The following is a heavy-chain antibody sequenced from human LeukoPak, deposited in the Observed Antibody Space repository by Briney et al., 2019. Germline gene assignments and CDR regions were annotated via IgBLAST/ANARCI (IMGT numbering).Heavy chain of an antibody. CDR3: ATEKYCSRTSCSGSFDY. CDR2: MNPNTGDT. CDR1: GYPFTIFD. D-gene: IGHD2-2*01. V-gene: IGHV1-8*01. J-gene: IGHJ4*02. Sequence: ASVKVSCKASGYPFTIFDINWVRQAPGQGLEWVGWMNPNTGDTVYAQNFRGRVTMTRDTSIGTAYMELNSLRSEDTAVYYCATEKYCSRTSCSGSFDYWGQGTLVTVSS.